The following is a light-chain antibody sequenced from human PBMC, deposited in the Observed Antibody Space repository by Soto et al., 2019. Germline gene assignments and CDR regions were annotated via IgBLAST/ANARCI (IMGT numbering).Light chain of an antibody. CDR3: QQYDSVFT. CDR2: DAS. CDR1: QDISNY. V-gene: IGKV1-33*01. J-gene: IGKJ5*01. Sequence: DIQMTQSPSSLSASVGDRVTITCQASQDISNYLNWYQHKPGKAPKLLIYDASNLETGVPSRFSGSGSGTDFTFTISSLQAEDIGTYFCQQYDSVFTFGQGTRLEIK.